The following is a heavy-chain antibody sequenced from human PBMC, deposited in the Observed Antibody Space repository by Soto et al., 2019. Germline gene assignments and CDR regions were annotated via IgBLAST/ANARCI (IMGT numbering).Heavy chain of an antibody. CDR2: ISGSGGST. D-gene: IGHD3-22*01. Sequence: PGGSLRLSCAASGFTFSSYAMSWVRQAPGKGLEWVSAISGSGGSTYYADSVKGRFTISRDNSKNTLYLQMNSLRAEDTAVYYCAKGHISGDYYDSSGYYEKYYFDYWGQGTLVTVSS. CDR3: AKGHISGDYYDSSGYYEKYYFDY. V-gene: IGHV3-23*01. CDR1: GFTFSSYA. J-gene: IGHJ4*02.